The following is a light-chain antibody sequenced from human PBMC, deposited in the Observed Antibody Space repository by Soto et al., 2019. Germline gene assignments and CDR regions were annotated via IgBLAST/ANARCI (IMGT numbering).Light chain of an antibody. Sequence: QSALTQPPSASGSPGQSVTISCTGTSSDVGGYNYVSWYQQHPGKAPKLMIYEVSKWPSGVPDRFSGSKSGNTASLTVSGLQADDEADYYCSSYAGSNNVYVFGTGTKLTVL. CDR2: EVS. J-gene: IGLJ1*01. CDR3: SSYAGSNNVYV. V-gene: IGLV2-8*01. CDR1: SSDVGGYNY.